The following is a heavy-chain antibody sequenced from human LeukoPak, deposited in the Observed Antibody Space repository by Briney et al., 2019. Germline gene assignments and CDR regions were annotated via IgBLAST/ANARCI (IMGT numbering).Heavy chain of an antibody. CDR2: IKKDGSEK. J-gene: IGHJ4*02. CDR1: GFTFSSYW. Sequence: GGSLRLSCAASGFTFSSYWMSWVRQAPGKGLEWVANIKKDGSEKQYVDSVKGRFTISRDNAKNSLYLQMNSLRVEDTAIYYCARDGRPLDYWGLGTLVTVSS. V-gene: IGHV3-7*01. CDR3: ARDGRPLDY. D-gene: IGHD3/OR15-3a*01.